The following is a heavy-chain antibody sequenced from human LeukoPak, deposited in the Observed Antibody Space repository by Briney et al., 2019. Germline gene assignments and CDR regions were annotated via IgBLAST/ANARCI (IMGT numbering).Heavy chain of an antibody. CDR3: ARGVRYCSGGSCYFLGAFDI. D-gene: IGHD2-15*01. Sequence: GGSLRLSCAASGFTFSSYSMNWVRQAPGKGLEWVSSISSSSSYIYYADSVKGRFTISRDNAKNSLYLQMNSLRAEDTAVYYCARGVRYCSGGSCYFLGAFDIWGQGTMVTVSS. J-gene: IGHJ3*02. CDR2: ISSSSSYI. CDR1: GFTFSSYS. V-gene: IGHV3-21*01.